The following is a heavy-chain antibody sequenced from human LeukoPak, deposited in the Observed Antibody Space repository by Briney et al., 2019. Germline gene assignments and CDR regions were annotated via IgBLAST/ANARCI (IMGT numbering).Heavy chain of an antibody. J-gene: IGHJ4*02. D-gene: IGHD3-22*01. Sequence: ASVKVSCKASGGTFSSYAISWGRQAPGQGLEWMGGIIPIFGTANYAQKFQGRVTITADESTSTAYMELSSLRSEDTAVYYCAKDGVDSSGYSVSFDYWGQGTLVTVSS. CDR3: AKDGVDSSGYSVSFDY. CDR1: GGTFSSYA. V-gene: IGHV1-69*13. CDR2: IIPIFGTA.